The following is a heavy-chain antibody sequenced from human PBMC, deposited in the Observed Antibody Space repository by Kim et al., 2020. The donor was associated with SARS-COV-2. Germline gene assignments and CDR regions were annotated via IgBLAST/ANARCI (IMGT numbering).Heavy chain of an antibody. Sequence: SVKVSCKASGGTFSSYAISWVRQAPGQGLEWMGGIIPIFGTANYAQKFQGRVTITADESTSTAYMELSSLRSEDTAVYYCARGGYYYDSSGPLDAFDIWGQGTMVTVSS. CDR3: ARGGYYYDSSGPLDAFDI. CDR2: IIPIFGTA. V-gene: IGHV1-69*13. D-gene: IGHD3-22*01. CDR1: GGTFSSYA. J-gene: IGHJ3*02.